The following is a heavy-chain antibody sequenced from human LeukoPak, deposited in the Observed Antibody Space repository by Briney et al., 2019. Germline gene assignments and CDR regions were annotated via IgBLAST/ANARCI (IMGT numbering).Heavy chain of an antibody. D-gene: IGHD4-23*01. J-gene: IGHJ4*02. V-gene: IGHV4-31*03. Sequence: SETLSLTCTVSGGSISSGGYYWSWIRQHPGKGLEWIGYIYYSGSTYYNPSLKSRVTISVDTSKNQFSLKLSSVTAADTAVYYCARDSLDGGNDYWGQGTLVTVSS. CDR2: IYYSGST. CDR3: ARDSLDGGNDY. CDR1: GGSISSGGYY.